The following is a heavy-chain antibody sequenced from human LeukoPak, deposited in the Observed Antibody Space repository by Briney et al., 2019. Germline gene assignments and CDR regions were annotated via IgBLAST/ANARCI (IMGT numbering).Heavy chain of an antibody. J-gene: IGHJ4*02. CDR1: GFTFSNAW. Sequence: GSLRLSCAGSGFTFSNAWMTWVRQAPGKGPEWIGDIFYTGKTNYNPSLKSRVSISIDTSKNQFSLKLTSVTAADTAVYYCARVFDSWGQGTLVTVSS. CDR3: ARVFDS. V-gene: IGHV4-4*02. CDR2: IFYTGKT.